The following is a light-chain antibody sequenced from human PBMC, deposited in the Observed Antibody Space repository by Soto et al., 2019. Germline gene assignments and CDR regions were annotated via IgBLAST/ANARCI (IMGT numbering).Light chain of an antibody. CDR2: TAS. CDR1: QSIARH. V-gene: IGKV1-39*01. Sequence: DIQMIQSPSSLSASVGDRVTIYCRASQSIARHLNWYQQKPGATPKLLIYTASTLQSDVPSRFSASLSERDFALTTSVLQPEDFAMYYGEQSHNAPLTFGGGIKLVIK. CDR3: EQSHNAPLT. J-gene: IGKJ4*01.